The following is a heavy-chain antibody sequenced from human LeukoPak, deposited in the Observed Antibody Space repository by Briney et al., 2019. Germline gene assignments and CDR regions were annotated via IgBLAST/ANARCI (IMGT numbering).Heavy chain of an antibody. CDR3: AKLPSIAAAGNNWFDP. D-gene: IGHD6-13*01. J-gene: IGHJ5*02. Sequence: GGSLRLSCAASGFTFSSYEMNWVRQAPGKGLEWVSYISSSGSTIYYADSVKGRFTISRDNAKNTLYLQMNSLRAEDTAVYYCAKLPSIAAAGNNWFDPWGQGTLVTVSS. V-gene: IGHV3-48*03. CDR1: GFTFSSYE. CDR2: ISSSGSTI.